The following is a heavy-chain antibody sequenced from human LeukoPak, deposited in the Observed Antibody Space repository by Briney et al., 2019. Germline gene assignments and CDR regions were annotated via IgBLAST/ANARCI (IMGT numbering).Heavy chain of an antibody. CDR1: GFTFDDYA. Sequence: GASLRLSCAASGFTFDDYAMHWVRQAPGKGLEWVSLISWDGGSTYYADSVKGRFTISRDNSKNSLYLQMNSLRAEDTALYYCAKDIGITMVRGVIINGMDVWGKGTTVTVSS. J-gene: IGHJ6*04. D-gene: IGHD3-10*01. V-gene: IGHV3-43D*04. CDR3: AKDIGITMVRGVIINGMDV. CDR2: ISWDGGST.